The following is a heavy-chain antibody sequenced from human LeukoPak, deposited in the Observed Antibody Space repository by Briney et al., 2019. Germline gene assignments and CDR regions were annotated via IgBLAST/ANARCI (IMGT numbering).Heavy chain of an antibody. J-gene: IGHJ5*02. D-gene: IGHD3-22*01. V-gene: IGHV3-23*01. Sequence: GGSLRLSCQASGFTFYMYAMSWVRQAPGKGLEWVASMCGTAGCTFYPDSVKGRFTISRDNSKNVLYLRMNSLTAEDTAIYYCAKDRPNFHENSGHYYRRDGDTWGQGTLVTVSS. CDR1: GFTFYMYA. CDR3: AKDRPNFHENSGHYYRRDGDT. CDR2: MCGTAGCT.